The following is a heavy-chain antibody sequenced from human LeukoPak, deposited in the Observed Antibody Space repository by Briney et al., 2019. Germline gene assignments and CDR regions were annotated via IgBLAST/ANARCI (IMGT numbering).Heavy chain of an antibody. CDR1: GFTFSSYS. CDR3: ARAWETRFLEWLPAA. D-gene: IGHD3-3*01. CDR2: ISSSSSYI. V-gene: IGHV3-21*01. J-gene: IGHJ4*02. Sequence: PGGSLRLSCAASGFTFSSYSMNWARQAPGKGLEWVSSISSSSSYIYYADSVKGRFTISRVNAKNSLYLQMNSLRAEDTAVYYCARAWETRFLEWLPAARGQGTLVTVSS.